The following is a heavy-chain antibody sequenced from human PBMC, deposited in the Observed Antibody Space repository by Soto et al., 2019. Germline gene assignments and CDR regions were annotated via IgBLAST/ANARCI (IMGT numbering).Heavy chain of an antibody. CDR2: IFSNDEK. V-gene: IGHV2-26*01. D-gene: IGHD3-16*01. CDR3: ARIHSITWGSYFYGMDV. CDR1: GFSLSDTTMG. Sequence: QVTLKESGPLLVKPAETLTLTCSVSGFSLSDTTMGVSWIRQPPRKALEWLAHIFSNDEKSYSTSLKTRLTISKDTSRSQVVLTMTNMDPADTATYYCARIHSITWGSYFYGMDVWGQGTTVTVSS. J-gene: IGHJ6*02.